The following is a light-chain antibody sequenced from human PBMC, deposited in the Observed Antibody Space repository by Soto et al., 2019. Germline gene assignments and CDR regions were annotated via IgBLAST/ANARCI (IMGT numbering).Light chain of an antibody. CDR1: NTDVGQDKS. CDR2: EVT. Sequence: QSVLTQPASVSGSRGQSITISCVGRNTDVGQDKSVSWYQQGPGKAPKLLTFEVTNRPSGVSSRFSGSRSGNTASLTISGLQPDDEGDYFCVSYTDTDTLVFGTGTKLTVL. J-gene: IGLJ1*01. CDR3: VSYTDTDTLV. V-gene: IGLV2-14*01.